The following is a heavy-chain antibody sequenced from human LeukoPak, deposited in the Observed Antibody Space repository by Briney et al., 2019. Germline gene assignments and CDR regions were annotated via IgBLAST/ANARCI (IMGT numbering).Heavy chain of an antibody. D-gene: IGHD3-10*01. V-gene: IGHV4-59*01. J-gene: IGHJ3*02. Sequence: PSETLSLTCTVSGGSISSYYWSWIRQPPGEGLEWIGYIYYSGSTNYNPSPKSRVTISVDTSKNQFSLKLSSVTAADTAVYYCARGHALLLWSSHAFDIWGQGTMVTVSS. CDR2: IYYSGST. CDR1: GGSISSYY. CDR3: ARGHALLLWSSHAFDI.